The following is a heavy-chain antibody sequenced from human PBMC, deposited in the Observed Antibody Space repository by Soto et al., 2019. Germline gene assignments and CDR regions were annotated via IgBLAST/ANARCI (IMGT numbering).Heavy chain of an antibody. Sequence: SETLSLTCIVSGGSVYSTSYYWCWIRQPPGKGLEWVGHIFYGGSTYYNPSLESRVAISVDTSKNQVSLRLTSVTAADTAVYYCARRLASGSPYFDYWGQGTLVTVSS. CDR3: ARRLASGSPYFDY. CDR2: IFYGGST. V-gene: IGHV4-39*01. D-gene: IGHD3-10*01. CDR1: GGSVYSTSYY. J-gene: IGHJ4*02.